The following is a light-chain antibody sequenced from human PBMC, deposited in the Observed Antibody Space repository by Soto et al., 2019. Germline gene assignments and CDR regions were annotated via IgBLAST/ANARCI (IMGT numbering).Light chain of an antibody. CDR1: QSINNR. J-gene: IGKJ1*01. CDR3: QQFIDGWT. CDR2: DAS. V-gene: IGKV1-5*01. Sequence: IQMTQSPSTLSASIGDRVTITCRASQSINNRLAWYQQMPGKAPNLLIYDASTLESGVPSRFRGSASETEFTLTISGLQPDDFATYYRQQFIDGWTFGQGTKVDIK.